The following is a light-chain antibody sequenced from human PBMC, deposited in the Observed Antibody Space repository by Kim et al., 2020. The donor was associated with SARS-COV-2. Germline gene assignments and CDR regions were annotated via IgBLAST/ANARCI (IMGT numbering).Light chain of an antibody. Sequence: EIVMTQSPATLSVSPGERATLSCRASQSVLTDLAWYQQKPGQAPRLLIYAASTRATGVPARFSGSGSGTEFTLTISSLHSEDFAVYFCQQYYNRPPCTFGQGTKLEI. CDR2: AAS. CDR1: QSVLTD. J-gene: IGKJ2*02. V-gene: IGKV3-15*01. CDR3: QQYYNRPPCT.